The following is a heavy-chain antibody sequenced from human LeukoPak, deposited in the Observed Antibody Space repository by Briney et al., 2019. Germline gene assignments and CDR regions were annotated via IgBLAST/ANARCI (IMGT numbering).Heavy chain of an antibody. Sequence: GGSLRLSCAASGFTFSSYAMHWVRQAPGKGLEWVAVISCDGSNKYYADSVKGRFTISRDNSKNTLYLQMNSLRAEDTAVYYCARDFAAHSSSWSFDYWGQGTLVTVSS. D-gene: IGHD6-13*01. CDR1: GFTFSSYA. V-gene: IGHV3-30-3*01. CDR3: ARDFAAHSSSWSFDY. CDR2: ISCDGSNK. J-gene: IGHJ4*02.